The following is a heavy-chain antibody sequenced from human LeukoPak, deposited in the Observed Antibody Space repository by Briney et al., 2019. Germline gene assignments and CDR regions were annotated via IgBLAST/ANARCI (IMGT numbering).Heavy chain of an antibody. CDR3: ARDNGDYYSYYYMDV. D-gene: IGHD4-17*01. J-gene: IGHJ6*03. Sequence: SETLSLTCTVSGASISSGNYYWTWTRQPAGKGLEWIGRIYTTGRTSYNPSLKSRVTISMDTSKNQFSLRVNSLTAADTAVYYCARDNGDYYSYYYMDVWGKGTTVTISS. CDR2: IYTTGRT. V-gene: IGHV4-61*02. CDR1: GASISSGNYY.